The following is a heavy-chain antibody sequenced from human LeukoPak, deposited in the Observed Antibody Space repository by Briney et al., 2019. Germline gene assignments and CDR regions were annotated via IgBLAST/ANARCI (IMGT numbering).Heavy chain of an antibody. CDR1: GFTFSGSA. Sequence: GGSLRLSCAASGFTFSGSAMHWVRQASGTGLECIGRIRSKANNYATAYAASVKGRFTISRDDSKNTAYLQMNSLRAEDTAVYYCAKARSRLLWFGELRISPYYFDYWGQGTLVTVSS. V-gene: IGHV3-73*01. D-gene: IGHD3-10*01. CDR3: AKARSRLLWFGELRISPYYFDY. CDR2: IRSKANNYAT. J-gene: IGHJ4*02.